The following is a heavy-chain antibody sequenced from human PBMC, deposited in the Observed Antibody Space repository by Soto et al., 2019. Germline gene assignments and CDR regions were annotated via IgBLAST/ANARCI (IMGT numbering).Heavy chain of an antibody. J-gene: IGHJ4*02. D-gene: IGHD3-10*01. CDR1: GGSISSSSYY. Sequence: SETLSLTCTVSGGSISSSSYYWGWIRQPPGKGLEWIGSIYYSGSTYYNPSLKSRVTISVDTSKNQFSLKLSSVTAADTAVYYCARRNRRYGYFAYWGQGTLVTVSS. V-gene: IGHV4-39*01. CDR3: ARRNRRYGYFAY. CDR2: IYYSGST.